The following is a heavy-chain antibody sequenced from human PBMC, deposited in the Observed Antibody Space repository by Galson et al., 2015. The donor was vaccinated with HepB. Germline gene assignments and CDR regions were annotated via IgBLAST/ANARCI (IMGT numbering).Heavy chain of an antibody. Sequence: LRLSCAASGFTFSSYWMHWVRQAPGKGLVWVSRINSDGSSTSYADSVKGRFTISRDNAKNTLYLQMNSLRAEDTAVYYCARGGLGGTHGDYWGQGTLVTVSS. CDR3: ARGGLGGTHGDY. CDR2: INSDGSST. D-gene: IGHD3/OR15-3a*01. CDR1: GFTFSSYW. V-gene: IGHV3-74*01. J-gene: IGHJ4*02.